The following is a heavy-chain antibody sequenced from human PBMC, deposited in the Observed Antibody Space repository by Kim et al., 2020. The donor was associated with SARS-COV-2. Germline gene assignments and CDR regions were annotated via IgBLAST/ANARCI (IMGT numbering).Heavy chain of an antibody. J-gene: IGHJ1*01. D-gene: IGHD3-22*01. CDR3: ARDLHYYDSSGYYSEYFQH. CDR2: IIPIFGTA. V-gene: IGHV1-69*13. CDR1: GGTFSSYA. Sequence: SVKVSCKASGGTFSSYAISWVRQAPGQGLEWMGGIIPIFGTANYAQKFQGRVTITADESTSTAYMELSSLRSEDTAVYYCARDLHYYDSSGYYSEYFQHWGQGTLVTVSS.